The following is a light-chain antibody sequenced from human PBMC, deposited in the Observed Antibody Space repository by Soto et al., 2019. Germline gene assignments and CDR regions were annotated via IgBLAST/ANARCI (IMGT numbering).Light chain of an antibody. V-gene: IGLV2-11*01. Sequence: QSALTQPRSVSGSPGQSVTISCTGTGSDVGGYNYVSWYQQYPGKAPRLMIYDVTKRPSGVPDRFSGSKSGNTASLTISGLQAEDEADYFCCSDAGSYKVAFGGGTKLTVL. CDR2: DVT. CDR3: CSDAGSYKVA. CDR1: GSDVGGYNY. J-gene: IGLJ2*01.